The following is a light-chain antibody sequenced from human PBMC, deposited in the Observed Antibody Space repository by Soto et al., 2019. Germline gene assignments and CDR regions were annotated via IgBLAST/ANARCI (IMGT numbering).Light chain of an antibody. V-gene: IGLV3-1*01. Sequence: SYELTQPPSVSVSPGQTASITCSGDKLGDKYVSWYQQKPGQSPVVVFYQDTNRPSGIPERFSGSNSGNTANLTISGTQAMDEADYYCQAWDTSTAWVFGGGTKLTVL. J-gene: IGLJ2*01. CDR3: QAWDTSTAWV. CDR1: KLGDKY. CDR2: QDT.